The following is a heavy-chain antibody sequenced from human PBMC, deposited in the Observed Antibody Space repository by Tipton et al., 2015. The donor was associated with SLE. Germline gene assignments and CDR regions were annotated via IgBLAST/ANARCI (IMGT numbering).Heavy chain of an antibody. CDR2: IYYTGYT. CDR3: ARDPNWGILGWFDP. D-gene: IGHD7-27*01. V-gene: IGHV4-39*07. CDR1: GGSISSSSYY. Sequence: PGLVKPSETLSLTCTVSGGSISSSSYYWGWIRQPPGKGLEWLGSIYYTGYTYYNPSLKSRVTISVDTSNDQFSLNLSSVTAADTAVYYCARDPNWGILGWFDPWGQGTLVTVSS. J-gene: IGHJ5*02.